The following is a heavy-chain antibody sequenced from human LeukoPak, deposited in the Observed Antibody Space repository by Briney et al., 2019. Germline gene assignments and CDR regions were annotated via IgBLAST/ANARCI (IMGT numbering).Heavy chain of an antibody. CDR2: IRYDGSNK. Sequence: GGSLRLSCAASGFTFSSYGMHWVRQAPGKGLEWVAFIRYDGSNKYYADSVKGRFTISRDNSKNTLYLQMNSLRAEDTAVYYCARGKYYDYVWGSYPTPPYYFDYWGQGTLVTVSS. CDR1: GFTFSSYG. CDR3: ARGKYYDYVWGSYPTPPYYFDY. V-gene: IGHV3-30*02. D-gene: IGHD3-16*01. J-gene: IGHJ4*02.